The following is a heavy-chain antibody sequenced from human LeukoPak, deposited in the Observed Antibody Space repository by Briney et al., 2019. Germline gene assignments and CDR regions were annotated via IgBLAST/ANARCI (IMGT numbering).Heavy chain of an antibody. CDR1: GFTFSDYY. D-gene: IGHD3-3*01. CDR3: AKDMGYYDFWSGYPTYFDY. CDR2: ISSSGSTI. J-gene: IGHJ4*02. V-gene: IGHV3-11*04. Sequence: GGSLRLSCAASGFTFSDYYMSWIRQAPGKGLEWVSYISSSGSTIYYADSVKGRFTISRDNAKNSLYLQMNSLRAEDTAVYYCAKDMGYYDFWSGYPTYFDYWGQGTLVTVSS.